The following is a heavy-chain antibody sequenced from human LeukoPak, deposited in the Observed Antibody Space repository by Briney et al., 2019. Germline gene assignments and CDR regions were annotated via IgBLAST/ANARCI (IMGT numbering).Heavy chain of an antibody. D-gene: IGHD3-10*01. CDR3: AGDFGGFGELLPGYFDY. Sequence: GGSLRLSCAASGFTFSSYEMNWVRQAPGKGLEWVSYISSSGSTIYYADSVKGRFTISRDNAKNSLYLQMNSLRAEDSAVYYCAGDFGGFGELLPGYFDYWGQGTLVTVSS. CDR1: GFTFSSYE. J-gene: IGHJ4*02. CDR2: ISSSGSTI. V-gene: IGHV3-48*03.